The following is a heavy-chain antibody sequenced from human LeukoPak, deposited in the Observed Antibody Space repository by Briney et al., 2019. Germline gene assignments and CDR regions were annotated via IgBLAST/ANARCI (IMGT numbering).Heavy chain of an antibody. CDR3: AGRRLPPAPLYFDY. Sequence: PSETLSLTCTVSGGSISSSSYYWGWIRQPPGKGLEWIGSIYYSGSTYYNPSLKSRVTISVDTSKNQFSLKLSAVTAADTAVYYCAGRRLPPAPLYFDYWGQGTLVTVSS. CDR1: GGSISSSSYY. J-gene: IGHJ4*02. V-gene: IGHV4-39*01. CDR2: IYYSGST. D-gene: IGHD2-15*01.